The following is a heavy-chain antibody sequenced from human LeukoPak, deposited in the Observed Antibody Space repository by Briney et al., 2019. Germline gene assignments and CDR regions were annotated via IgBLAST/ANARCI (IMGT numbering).Heavy chain of an antibody. D-gene: IGHD6-19*01. CDR1: GGSIISYD. J-gene: IGHJ4*02. CDR2: IYTTGNT. Sequence: SETLSLTCTVSGGSIISYDWSWIRQPAGKGLVWIGRIYTTGNTNYHPSLKSRVTMSVDTSKNQFSLKLSSVTAADTAMYYCATYSSGWPFFDYWGPGTLVTVSS. CDR3: ATYSSGWPFFDY. V-gene: IGHV4-59*10.